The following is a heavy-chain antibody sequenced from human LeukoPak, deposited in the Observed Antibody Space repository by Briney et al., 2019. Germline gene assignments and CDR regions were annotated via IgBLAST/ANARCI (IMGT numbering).Heavy chain of an antibody. V-gene: IGHV1-8*01. J-gene: IGHJ5*02. CDR2: MNPNSGNT. D-gene: IGHD2-2*01. Sequence: ASVKVSCKASGYTFTSYDINWVRQATGQGLEWMGWMNPNSGNTGYAQKFQGRVTMTRDTSISTAYMELSRLRSDDTAVYYCARSYCSSTSCSRPFDPWGRGTLVTVSS. CDR3: ARSYCSSTSCSRPFDP. CDR1: GYTFTSYD.